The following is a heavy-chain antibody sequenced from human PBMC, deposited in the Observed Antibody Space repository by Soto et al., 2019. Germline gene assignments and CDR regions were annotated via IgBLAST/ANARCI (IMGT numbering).Heavy chain of an antibody. V-gene: IGHV4-30-4*01. J-gene: IGHJ3*02. CDR1: GGSISGGDYY. CDR2: IYYSGST. D-gene: IGHD6-13*01. Sequence: SETLSLTCTVSGGSISGGDYYWSWIRHPPGKGLEWIGYIYYSGSTYYNPSLKSRVTISVDTSKNQFSLKLSSVTAADTAVYYCARVRYSSFVLGAFDIWGQGTMVTVSS. CDR3: ARVRYSSFVLGAFDI.